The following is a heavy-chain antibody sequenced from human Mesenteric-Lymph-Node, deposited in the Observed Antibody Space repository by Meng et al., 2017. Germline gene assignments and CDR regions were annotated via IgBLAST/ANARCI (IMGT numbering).Heavy chain of an antibody. CDR2: INPNSGGT. Sequence: ASVKVSCKASGYTFTGYYMHWVRQAPGQGLEWMGWINPNSGGTNYAQKFQGRVTMTRDTSISTAYMELSRLRSEDTAVYYCARALSSYYYGMDVWGQGTTVTVSS. J-gene: IGHJ6*02. CDR3: ARALSSYYYGMDV. CDR1: GYTFTGYY. D-gene: IGHD6-6*01. V-gene: IGHV1-2*02.